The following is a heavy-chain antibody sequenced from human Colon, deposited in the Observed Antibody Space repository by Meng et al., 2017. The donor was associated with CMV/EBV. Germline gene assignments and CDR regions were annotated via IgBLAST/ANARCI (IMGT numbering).Heavy chain of an antibody. Sequence: QGQIEQWCAGLCKPSETLSLTCALYGGSFSPYYWSWIRQSPGKGLEWNAEIDHTGSTNYNPSLKSRVTISIDTSNSHFSLNLTSATAADTAVYYCARGGGTPIRGVLPFDFWGQGTLVTVSS. V-gene: IGHV4-34*01. J-gene: IGHJ4*02. D-gene: IGHD3-10*01. CDR3: ARGGGTPIRGVLPFDF. CDR2: IDHTGST. CDR1: GGSFSPYY.